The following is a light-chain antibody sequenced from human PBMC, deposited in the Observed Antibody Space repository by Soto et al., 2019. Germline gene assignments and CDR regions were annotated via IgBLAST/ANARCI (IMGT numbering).Light chain of an antibody. Sequence: EIVLTQSPGTLSLYPGERATLSCRASQSISSSLAWYQQKPGQAPRLLIFGASIRATGIPDKFSGSGSGTDFTLTISRLEPEDFAVYSCQQYGSSPPTFGQGTKVEIK. J-gene: IGKJ1*01. V-gene: IGKV3-20*01. CDR1: QSISSS. CDR3: QQYGSSPPT. CDR2: GAS.